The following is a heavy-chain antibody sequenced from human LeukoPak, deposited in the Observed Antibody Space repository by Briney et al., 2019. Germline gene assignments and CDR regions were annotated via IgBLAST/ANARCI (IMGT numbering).Heavy chain of an antibody. V-gene: IGHV1-2*02. J-gene: IGHJ5*02. Sequence: ASVKVSCKASGYTFTGYYMHWVRQAPGQGLEWMGWINPNSGGTNYAQKFQGRVTMTRDTSISTAYMELSRLRSDDTAVYYCARDDVLTGPHSGGGTSEEFDPWGQGTLVTVSS. CDR2: INPNSGGT. CDR1: GYTFTGYY. CDR3: ARDDVLTGPHSGGGTSEEFDP. D-gene: IGHD3-9*01.